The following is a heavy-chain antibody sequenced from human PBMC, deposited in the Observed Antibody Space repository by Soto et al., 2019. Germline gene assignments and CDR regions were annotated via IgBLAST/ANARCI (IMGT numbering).Heavy chain of an antibody. CDR3: ARAGIAVAGEHFEY. V-gene: IGHV3-23*01. CDR1: VFSFSDYS. J-gene: IGHJ4*02. Sequence: AGWSLRLSCVASVFSFSDYSMSWVLQNPGKGLEWVSVISRSGASTYYAESVKGWVTITRDTSISTAYMELSRLRSDDTAVYYCARAGIAVAGEHFEYWGQGTLVTVSS. D-gene: IGHD6-19*01. CDR2: ISRSGAST.